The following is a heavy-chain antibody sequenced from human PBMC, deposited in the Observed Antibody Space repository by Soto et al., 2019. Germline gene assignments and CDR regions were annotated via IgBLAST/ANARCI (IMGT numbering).Heavy chain of an antibody. D-gene: IGHD6-6*01. Sequence: PGGSLRLSCAASGFTFSSYSMNWVRQAPGKGLEWVSYISSSSSTIYYADSVKGRFTISRDNAKNSLYLQMNSLRAEDTAVYYCARGIGSSSSGICWLDPWGQGTLVTVSS. CDR2: ISSSSSTI. CDR3: ARGIGSSSSGICWLDP. V-gene: IGHV3-48*01. J-gene: IGHJ5*02. CDR1: GFTFSSYS.